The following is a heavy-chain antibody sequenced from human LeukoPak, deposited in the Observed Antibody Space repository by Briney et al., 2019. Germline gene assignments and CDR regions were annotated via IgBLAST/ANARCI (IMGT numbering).Heavy chain of an antibody. CDR3: ARGPIVGATTIDY. V-gene: IGHV4-34*01. J-gene: IGHJ4*02. CDR1: GGSFSGYY. Sequence: SETLSLTCAVCGGSFSGYYWSWIRQPPGKGLEWIGEINHSGSTNYNPSLKSRVTISVDTSKNQFSLKLSSVTAADTAVYYCARGPIVGATTIDYWGQGTLVTVSS. CDR2: INHSGST. D-gene: IGHD1-26*01.